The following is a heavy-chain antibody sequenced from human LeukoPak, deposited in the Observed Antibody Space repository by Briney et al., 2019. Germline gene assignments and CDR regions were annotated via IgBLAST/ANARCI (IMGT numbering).Heavy chain of an antibody. D-gene: IGHD4-17*01. Sequence: PSETLSLTCALYGGSFCGYFRSWIRQPPGKGLEWIGEINHSGSTNYNPSLKSRVTISVDTSKNQFSLKLSSVTAADTAVYYCAWATVMTSKGIFVYWGQGTLVTVSS. V-gene: IGHV4-34*01. CDR3: AWATVMTSKGIFVY. J-gene: IGHJ4*02. CDR1: GGSFCGYF. CDR2: INHSGST.